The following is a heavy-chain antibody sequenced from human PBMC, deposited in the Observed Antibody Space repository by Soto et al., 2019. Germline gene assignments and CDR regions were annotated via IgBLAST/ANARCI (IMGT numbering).Heavy chain of an antibody. CDR3: AGLDTAMVTS. CDR2: IYYSGST. CDR1: GCSISSYY. Sequence: SETLSLTCTVSGCSISSYYWSWIRQPPGKGLEWIGYIYYSGSTNYNPSLKSRVTISVDTSKNQFSLKLSSVTAADTAVYYCAGLDTAMVTSWGQGTLVTVSS. V-gene: IGHV4-59*01. D-gene: IGHD5-18*01. J-gene: IGHJ5*02.